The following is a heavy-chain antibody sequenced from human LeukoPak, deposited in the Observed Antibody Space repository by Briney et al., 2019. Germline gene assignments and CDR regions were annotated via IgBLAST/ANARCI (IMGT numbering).Heavy chain of an antibody. CDR3: TRLDCGSTSCLSYFDY. CDR1: GFTFSGSA. V-gene: IGHV3-73*01. J-gene: IGHJ4*02. D-gene: IGHD2-2*01. CDR2: IRSKPNSYAT. Sequence: PGGSLKLSCAASGFTFSGSAMHWDRQASGRGLEWVGRIRSKPNSYATAYAASVKGRFTISRDDSKNTACLQMNSLKTEDTAVYYCTRLDCGSTSCLSYFDYWGQGTLVTVSS.